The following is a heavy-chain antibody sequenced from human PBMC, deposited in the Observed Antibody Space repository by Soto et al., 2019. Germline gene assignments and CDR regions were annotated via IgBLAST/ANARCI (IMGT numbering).Heavy chain of an antibody. D-gene: IGHD2-15*01. CDR1: GYSFTSYW. V-gene: IGHV5-51*01. CDR2: IYPGDSDT. J-gene: IGHJ1*01. CDR3: ARSDKTYCSGGSCRYFQH. Sequence: GESLKISCKGSGYSFTSYWIGWVRQMPGKGLEWMGIIYPGDSDTRYSPSFQGQVTISADKSIGTAYLQWSSLKASDTAMYYCARSDKTYCSGGSCRYFQHWGQGTLVTVSS.